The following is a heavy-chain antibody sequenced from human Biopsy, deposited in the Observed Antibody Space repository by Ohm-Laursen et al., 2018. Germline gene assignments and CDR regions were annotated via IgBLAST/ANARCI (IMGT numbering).Heavy chain of an antibody. D-gene: IGHD3-10*01. V-gene: IGHV3-11*01. CDR1: GFTFSDYY. Sequence: SLRISCAASGFTFSDYYMSWIRQAPGKGLEWLSYISGSGTTIFYADSVKGRFTVSRDNAKNSLYLQMNSLTVEDTAVYYCARDGAGSYHDYWGQGTLVTVSS. J-gene: IGHJ4*02. CDR3: ARDGAGSYHDY. CDR2: ISGSGTTI.